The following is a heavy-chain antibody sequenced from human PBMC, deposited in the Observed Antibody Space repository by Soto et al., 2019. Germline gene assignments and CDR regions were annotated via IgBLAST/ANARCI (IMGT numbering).Heavy chain of an antibody. J-gene: IGHJ5*02. CDR3: ARDGFCSGGSCRVRIWFDP. CDR1: GGSFSGYY. CDR2: INHRGGT. V-gene: IGHV4-34*01. D-gene: IGHD2-15*01. Sequence: SETLSLTCAASGGSFSGYYWSWIRQTPGKGLEWIGGINHRGGTNLNPSLETRVTISVDASKNHFSLHLSSATAADTAVYYCARDGFCSGGSCRVRIWFDPWAQGTLVTVSS.